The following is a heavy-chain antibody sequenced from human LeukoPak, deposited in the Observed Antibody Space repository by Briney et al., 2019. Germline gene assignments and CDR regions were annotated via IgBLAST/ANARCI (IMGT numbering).Heavy chain of an antibody. V-gene: IGHV3-53*01. Sequence: GGSLRLSCAASGFTFSSHSMNWVRQAPGKGLEWVSVIYSGGTTYYADSVKGRFTISRDNSKNTVYLQMNSLRAEDTAVYYCARIAGFDPWGQGTLVTVSS. CDR3: ARIAGFDP. J-gene: IGHJ5*02. D-gene: IGHD6-13*01. CDR2: IYSGGTT. CDR1: GFTFSSHS.